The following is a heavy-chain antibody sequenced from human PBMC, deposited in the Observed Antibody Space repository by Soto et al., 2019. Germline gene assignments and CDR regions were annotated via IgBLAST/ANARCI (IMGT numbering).Heavy chain of an antibody. J-gene: IGHJ6*02. V-gene: IGHV4-59*01. CDR3: ARDGREASGMDV. D-gene: IGHD1-26*01. CDR1: GFTFSSYA. CDR2: IYYRGST. Sequence: GSLRLSCAASGFTFSSYAMSWVRQAPGKGLEWIGHIYYRGSTTYNPSLRSRSTIPVDTSNNQFSLKLNSVTTADTAVYYCARDGREASGMDVWGQGTKVTVSS.